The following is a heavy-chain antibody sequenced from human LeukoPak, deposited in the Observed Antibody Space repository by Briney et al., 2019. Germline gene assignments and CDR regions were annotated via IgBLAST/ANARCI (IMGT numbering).Heavy chain of an antibody. D-gene: IGHD2-15*01. CDR3: ARERGGDAFDI. CDR1: GFTFSSYS. V-gene: IGHV3-33*08. Sequence: GGSLRLSCAASGFTFSSYSMNWVRQAPGKGLDWVALIWYDEDAKFYADSVKGRFTISRDNSKDTLYLQMNSLGVEDTAVYYCARERGGDAFDIWGQGTMVTVSS. CDR2: IWYDEDAK. J-gene: IGHJ3*02.